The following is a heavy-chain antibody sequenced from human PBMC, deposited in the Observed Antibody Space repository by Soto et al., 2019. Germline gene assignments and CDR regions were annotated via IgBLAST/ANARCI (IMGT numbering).Heavy chain of an antibody. V-gene: IGHV5-10-1*01. D-gene: IGHD2-21*02. CDR2: IDPSDSYT. CDR3: ARPQNTVVTPDYYGMDV. J-gene: IGHJ6*02. CDR1: GYSFTSYW. Sequence: GESVKISCKGSGYSFTSYWISWVRQMPGKGLEWMGRIDPSDSYTNYSPSFQGHVTISADKSISTAYLQWSSLKASDTAMYYCARPQNTVVTPDYYGMDVWGQGTTVTVSS.